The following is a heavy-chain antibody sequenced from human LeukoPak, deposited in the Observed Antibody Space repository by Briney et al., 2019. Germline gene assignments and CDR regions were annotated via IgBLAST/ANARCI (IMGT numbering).Heavy chain of an antibody. CDR3: ARDYSTTWSHGVDV. CDR1: GFTFRNYG. V-gene: IGHV3-33*01. Sequence: PGRSLRLSCAASGFTFRNYGMHWVRQTPGKGLEWVAVIWHDESNKNYADSVKGRFTISRDSSKNTLYLQMNSLRAEDTAVYYCARDYSTTWSHGVDVWGQGTTVTVSS. J-gene: IGHJ6*02. D-gene: IGHD2-2*01. CDR2: IWHDESNK.